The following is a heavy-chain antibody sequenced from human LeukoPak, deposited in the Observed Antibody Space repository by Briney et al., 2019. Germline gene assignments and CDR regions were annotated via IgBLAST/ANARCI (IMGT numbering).Heavy chain of an antibody. V-gene: IGHV3-33*06. CDR3: AKDRGEWLVLYYFDY. CDR2: IWYDGSNK. CDR1: GFTFSSYG. J-gene: IGHJ4*02. D-gene: IGHD6-19*01. Sequence: SGGSLRLSCAASGFTFSSYGMHWVRQAPGKGLGWVAVIWYDGSNKYYADSVKGRFTISRDNSKNTLYLQMNSLRAEDTAVYYCAKDRGEWLVLYYFDYWGQGTLVTVSS.